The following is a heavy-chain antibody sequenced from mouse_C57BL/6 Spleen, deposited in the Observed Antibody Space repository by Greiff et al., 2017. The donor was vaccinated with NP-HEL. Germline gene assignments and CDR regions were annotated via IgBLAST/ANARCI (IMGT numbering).Heavy chain of an antibody. J-gene: IGHJ4*01. Sequence: VQLQQSGAELVKPGASVKISCKASGYTFTDYYINWVKQRPGQGLEWIGKIGPGSGSTYYNEKFKGKATLTADKSSSTAYMQLSSLTSEDSAVYFCARSPITTVVASDAMDYWGQGTSVTVSS. V-gene: IGHV1-77*01. CDR2: IGPGSGST. CDR3: ARSPITTVVASDAMDY. CDR1: GYTFTDYY. D-gene: IGHD1-1*01.